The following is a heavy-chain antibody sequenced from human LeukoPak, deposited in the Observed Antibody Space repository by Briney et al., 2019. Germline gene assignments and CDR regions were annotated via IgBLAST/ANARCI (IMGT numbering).Heavy chain of an antibody. V-gene: IGHV3-48*04. Sequence: PGGSLRLSCAAPGFTFSSYGMHWVRQAPGKGLEWVSYISSSGSTIYYADSVKGRFTISRDNAKNSLYLQMNSLRAEDTAVYYCARDYYDSSGYYFHVMLGLDYWGQGTLVTVSS. CDR2: ISSSGSTI. CDR3: ARDYYDSSGYYFHVMLGLDY. CDR1: GFTFSSYG. D-gene: IGHD3-22*01. J-gene: IGHJ4*02.